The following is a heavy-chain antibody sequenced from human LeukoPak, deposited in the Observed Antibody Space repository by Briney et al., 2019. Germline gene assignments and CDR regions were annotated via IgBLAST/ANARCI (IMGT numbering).Heavy chain of an antibody. CDR1: VGSISIYH. D-gene: IGHD3-22*01. CDR2: IYYSGST. Sequence: PSETLSLTCTVSVGSISIYHWSWIRQPPGEGLEWIGYIYYSGSTNYNPSLKSRVPISVDTSKNQFSLKLSSVTAADTAVYYCAGGDYDSSGAGTDYWGQGTLVTVSS. J-gene: IGHJ4*02. CDR3: AGGDYDSSGAGTDY. V-gene: IGHV4-59*01.